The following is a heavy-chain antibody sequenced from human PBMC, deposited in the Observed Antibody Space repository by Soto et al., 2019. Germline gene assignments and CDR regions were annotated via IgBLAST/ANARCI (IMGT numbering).Heavy chain of an antibody. CDR3: ARLRTNRYSDY. D-gene: IGHD5-12*01. V-gene: IGHV3-66*04. CDR1: GFTVSNNS. CDR2: IYSGGST. Sequence: PGGSLRLSCAASGFTVSNNSMTWVRQAPGKGLEWISIIYSGGSTKYGDSVRGRFTVSRDISKNTLYLQMGSLRAEDMAVYYCARLRTNRYSDYWGQGTLVTVSS. J-gene: IGHJ4*02.